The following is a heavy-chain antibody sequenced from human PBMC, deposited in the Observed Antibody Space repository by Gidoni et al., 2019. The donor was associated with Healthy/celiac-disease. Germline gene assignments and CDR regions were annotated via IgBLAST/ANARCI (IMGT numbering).Heavy chain of an antibody. Sequence: EVQLVESGGGLVQPGGSLRHSCAASGFTFSSYAMSWVRQAPGKGLEWVSAISGSGGDTYYADSVKGRFTLSRDNSKHTLYLQMNSLRAEDTATYYCAKSGGFYSYYGMDVWGQGTTVTVSS. D-gene: IGHD3-16*01. CDR1: GFTFSSYA. V-gene: IGHV3-23*04. J-gene: IGHJ6*02. CDR3: AKSGGFYSYYGMDV. CDR2: ISGSGGDT.